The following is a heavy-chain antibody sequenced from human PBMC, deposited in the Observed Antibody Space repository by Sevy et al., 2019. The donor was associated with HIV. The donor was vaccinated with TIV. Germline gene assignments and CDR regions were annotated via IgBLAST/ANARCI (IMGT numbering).Heavy chain of an antibody. CDR2: ISNEGNVY. J-gene: IGHJ4*02. V-gene: IGHV3-30-3*01. CDR3: ARDPTSFGLARGYCDY. Sequence: GGSLRLSCAASGFPFGTYAMHWVRQAPGKGLEWLGVISNEGNVYHPADSVKGRFTISRDNSRNSLSLQMNNLRVDDTAVYYCARDPTSFGLARGYCDYWGQGTLVTVS. CDR1: GFPFGTYA. D-gene: IGHD3-3*01.